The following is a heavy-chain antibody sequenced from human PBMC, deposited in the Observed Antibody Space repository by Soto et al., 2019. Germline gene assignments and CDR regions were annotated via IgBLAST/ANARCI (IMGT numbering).Heavy chain of an antibody. CDR2: IYHSEST. D-gene: IGHD2-15*01. V-gene: IGHV4-4*02. J-gene: IGHJ3*02. CDR1: GGSISTTNW. Sequence: SETLSLTCAVSGGSISTTNWWSWVRQTPGKGLEWIGEIYHSESTNYNPSLKSRVTMSVDKSNNQFSLKLSSVTAADTAVYYCARDQISSSAFDIWGQGTMVTVSS. CDR3: ARDQISSSAFDI.